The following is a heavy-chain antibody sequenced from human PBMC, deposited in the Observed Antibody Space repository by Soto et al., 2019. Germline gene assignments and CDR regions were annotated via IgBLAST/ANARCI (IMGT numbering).Heavy chain of an antibody. CDR3: ARRAYCGGDCYYAY. CDR1: GGTFSSYA. V-gene: IGHV1-69*01. Sequence: QVQLVQSGAEVKKPGSSVKVSCKASGGTFSSYAISWVRQAPGQGLEWMGGSIPIFCTANYAQKFQGRVTITADEDTSTAYMELSSLRSEDTAVYYCARRAYCGGDCYYAYWGKGTLVTVSS. D-gene: IGHD2-21*02. CDR2: SIPIFCTA. J-gene: IGHJ4*02.